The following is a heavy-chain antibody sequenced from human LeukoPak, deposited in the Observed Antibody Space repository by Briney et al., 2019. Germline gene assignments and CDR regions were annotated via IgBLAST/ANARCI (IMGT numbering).Heavy chain of an antibody. V-gene: IGHV4-4*02. CDR2: IFHTGST. CDR3: ARVRVIDWGSSYFDY. CDR1: GDSISNSNW. D-gene: IGHD3-9*01. J-gene: IGHJ4*02. Sequence: SGTLSLTCAVSGDSISNSNWWSWVRQPPGKGLEWIGYIFHTGSTNYNPSLKSRVTISVDKSKNQFSLRLISVTAADTAVYFCARVRVIDWGSSYFDYWGQGNLVTVSS.